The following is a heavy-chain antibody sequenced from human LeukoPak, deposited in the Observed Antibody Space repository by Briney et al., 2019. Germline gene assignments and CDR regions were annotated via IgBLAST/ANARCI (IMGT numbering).Heavy chain of an antibody. J-gene: IGHJ5*02. CDR2: ITSSGSRV. Sequence: PGGSLRLSCAASGFTFNVYYMSWIRQVPGKQLEWISYITSSGSRVHYADSVKGRFTISRDNSKNSLYLQMNSLRAEDTAVYYCARNLGYCSGETCYYFDPWGPGTLVTVSS. CDR1: GFTFNVYY. D-gene: IGHD2-15*01. CDR3: ARNLGYCSGETCYYFDP. V-gene: IGHV3-11*04.